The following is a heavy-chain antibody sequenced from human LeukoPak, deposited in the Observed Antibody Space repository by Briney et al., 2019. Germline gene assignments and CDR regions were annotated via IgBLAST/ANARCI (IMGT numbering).Heavy chain of an antibody. CDR2: IKQDGSEK. CDR3: ARDWNPDEDYFDY. CDR1: GFTFSSYW. V-gene: IGHV3-7*03. D-gene: IGHD1-1*01. Sequence: GGSLRLSCAASGFTFSSYWMSWVRQAPGKGLERVANIKQDGSEKYYVDSVKGRFTISRDNAKNSLYLQMNSLRAEDTAVYYCARDWNPDEDYFDYWGQGTLVTVSS. J-gene: IGHJ4*02.